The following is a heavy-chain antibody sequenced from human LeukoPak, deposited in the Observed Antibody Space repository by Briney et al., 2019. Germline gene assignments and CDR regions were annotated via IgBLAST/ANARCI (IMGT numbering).Heavy chain of an antibody. Sequence: SETLSLTCTVSGGSTSSYYWSWIRQPPGKGLEWIRYIYYSGSTNYNPSLKSRVTISVDTSKNQFSLKLSSVTAADTAVYYCGGSSGYHPDPYYFDYWGQGTLVTVSS. CDR1: GGSTSSYY. D-gene: IGHD3-22*01. V-gene: IGHV4-59*08. CDR2: IYYSGST. J-gene: IGHJ4*02. CDR3: GGSSGYHPDPYYFDY.